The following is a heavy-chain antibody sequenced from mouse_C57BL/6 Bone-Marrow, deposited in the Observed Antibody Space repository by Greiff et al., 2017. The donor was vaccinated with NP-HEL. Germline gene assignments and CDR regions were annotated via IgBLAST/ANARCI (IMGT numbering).Heavy chain of an antibody. CDR3: ARWGYDHYWYLYV. CDR1: GYTFTNYW. Sequence: QVQLQQSGAELVRPGTSVKMSCKASGYTFTNYWIGWAKQRPGHGLEWIGDIYPGGGYTNYNEKFKGKATLTADQSSSTAYMQFSRLTSEASAIYYCARWGYDHYWYLYVWGTGTTVTVSS. J-gene: IGHJ1*03. D-gene: IGHD2-3*01. CDR2: IYPGGGYT. V-gene: IGHV1-63*01.